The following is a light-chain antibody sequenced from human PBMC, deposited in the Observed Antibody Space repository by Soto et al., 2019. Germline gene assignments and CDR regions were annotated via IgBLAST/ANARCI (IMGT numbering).Light chain of an antibody. CDR1: SSNIGSHV. CDR3: AAWDDSLNAPYV. J-gene: IGLJ1*01. V-gene: IGLV1-44*01. CDR2: SNN. Sequence: QSVLTQPPSASGAPGQRVTISCSGGSSNIGSHVVSWYQQLPGTAPKLLIYSNNHRPSGVPDRFSGSKSGTSASLAISGLQSEDEADYYCAAWDDSLNAPYVFGTGTKVTVL.